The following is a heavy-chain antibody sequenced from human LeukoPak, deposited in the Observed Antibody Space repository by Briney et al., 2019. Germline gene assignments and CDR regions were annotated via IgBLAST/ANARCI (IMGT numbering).Heavy chain of an antibody. CDR3: ARDPIPIFPQGYCSSTSCLNYYYYMDV. V-gene: IGHV4-59*12. D-gene: IGHD2-2*01. J-gene: IGHJ6*03. Sequence: SEALSLTCTVSGGSISSYYWSWIRQPPGKGLEWIGYIYYSGSTNYNSSLKSRVTISVDTSKNQFSLKLSSVTAADTAVYYCARDPIPIFPQGYCSSTSCLNYYYYMDVWGKGTTVTVSS. CDR2: IYYSGST. CDR1: GGSISSYY.